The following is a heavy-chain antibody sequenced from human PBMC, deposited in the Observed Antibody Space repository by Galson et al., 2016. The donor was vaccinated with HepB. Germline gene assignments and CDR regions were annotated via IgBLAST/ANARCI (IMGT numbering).Heavy chain of an antibody. D-gene: IGHD3-22*01. Sequence: LRLSCAASGFKFEDSPISWFRQTPGKGLEWVGFIRSKFFGATKQYAASVKGRFTISRDDDRAIVYREMSSLQIDDAGMYFCARNYYDSSVPTSWGQGTPVAVSS. V-gene: IGHV3-49*03. CDR1: GFKFEDSP. CDR2: IRSKFFGATK. J-gene: IGHJ5*02. CDR3: ARNYYDSSVPTS.